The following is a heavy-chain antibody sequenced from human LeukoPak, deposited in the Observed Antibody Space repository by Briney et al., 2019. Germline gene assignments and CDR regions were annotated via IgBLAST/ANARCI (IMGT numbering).Heavy chain of an antibody. CDR1: GFTFSSYA. CDR2: ISGSGGST. J-gene: IGHJ4*02. Sequence: GGSLRLSCAASGFTFSSYAMSWVRQAPGKGLEWVSAISGSGGSTYYADSVKGRFTISRDNSKNTLYLQMNSLRAEDTAVYYCARDYYDSSGYFNNWGQGTLVTVSS. D-gene: IGHD3-22*01. V-gene: IGHV3-23*01. CDR3: ARDYYDSSGYFNN.